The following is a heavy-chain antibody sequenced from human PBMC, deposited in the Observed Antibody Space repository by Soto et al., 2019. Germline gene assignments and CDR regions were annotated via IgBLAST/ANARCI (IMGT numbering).Heavy chain of an antibody. Sequence: ASVKVSCKASGYTFTGYYMHWVRQAPGQGLEWMGWINPNSGGTNYAQKFQGRVTMTKNTLYLQMNSLRAEDTAVYYCARDEEQLAIQHWGQGTLVTVSS. CDR1: GYTFTGYY. J-gene: IGHJ1*01. CDR2: INPNSGGT. V-gene: IGHV1-2*02. D-gene: IGHD6-6*01. CDR3: ARDEEQLAIQH.